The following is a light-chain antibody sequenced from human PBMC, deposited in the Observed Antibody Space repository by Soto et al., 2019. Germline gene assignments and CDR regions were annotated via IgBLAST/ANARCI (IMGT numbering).Light chain of an antibody. V-gene: IGLV1-40*01. CDR1: SSNIGAGYD. Sequence: QSVLTQPPSVSGAPGQRGTISCTGSSSNIGAGYDVHWYQQLPGTAPKLLIYGNSNRPSGVPDRFSGSKSGTSASLAITGLQAEDEADYYCQSYDSSLSGCYVFGTGTKLTVL. CDR2: GNS. CDR3: QSYDSSLSGCYV. J-gene: IGLJ1*01.